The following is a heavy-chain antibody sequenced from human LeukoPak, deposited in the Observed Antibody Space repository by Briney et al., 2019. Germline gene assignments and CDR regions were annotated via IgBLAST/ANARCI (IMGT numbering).Heavy chain of an antibody. J-gene: IGHJ6*02. CDR1: GYTVTSYG. V-gene: IGHV1-18*01. Sequence: GASVKVSCKDSGYTVTSYGISWVRQAPGQGLEWMGWISAYNGNTNYAQKLQGRVTMTTDTSTSTAYMELRSLRSDGTAVYYCARGVAGRRYGMDVWGQGTTVTVSS. D-gene: IGHD6-19*01. CDR3: ARGVAGRRYGMDV. CDR2: ISAYNGNT.